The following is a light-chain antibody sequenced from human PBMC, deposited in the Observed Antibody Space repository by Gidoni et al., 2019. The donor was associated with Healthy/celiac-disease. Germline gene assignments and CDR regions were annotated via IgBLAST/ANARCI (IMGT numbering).Light chain of an antibody. Sequence: PSFLSASVGARVTITCRASQGISSYLAWYQQKPGKAPKLLIYAASTLQSGVPSRFSGSGSGTEFTLTISSLQPEDFATYYCQQLNSYPRTFGQGTKVEIK. J-gene: IGKJ1*01. CDR3: QQLNSYPRT. CDR2: AAS. CDR1: QGISSY. V-gene: IGKV1-9*01.